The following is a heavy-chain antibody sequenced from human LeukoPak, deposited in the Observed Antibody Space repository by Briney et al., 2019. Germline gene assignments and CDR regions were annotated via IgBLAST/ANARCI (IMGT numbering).Heavy chain of an antibody. CDR3: ASLSSGWYGY. V-gene: IGHV3-64*01. J-gene: IGHJ4*02. Sequence: GGSLRLSCAASGFTFSSYAMHWVRQAPGKGLEYVTAISSNGGSTYYANSVKGRFTISRDNSKNTLYLQMGSLRAEDMAVYYCASLSSGWYGYWGQGTLVTVSS. D-gene: IGHD6-19*01. CDR1: GFTFSSYA. CDR2: ISSNGGST.